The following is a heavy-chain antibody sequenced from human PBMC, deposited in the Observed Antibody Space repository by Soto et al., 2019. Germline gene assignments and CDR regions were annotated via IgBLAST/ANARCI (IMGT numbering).Heavy chain of an antibody. D-gene: IGHD2-2*01. CDR2: IIPILGIA. CDR1: GGTFSSYT. V-gene: IGHV1-69*08. Sequence: QVQLVQSGAEVKKPGSSVKVSCKASGGTFSSYTISWVRQAPGQGLEWMGRIIPILGIANYAQKFQGRVTITADKSTSTAYMELSSRRSEDTAVYYCAREAPRYCSSTSCPWDYWGQGTLVTVSS. J-gene: IGHJ4*02. CDR3: AREAPRYCSSTSCPWDY.